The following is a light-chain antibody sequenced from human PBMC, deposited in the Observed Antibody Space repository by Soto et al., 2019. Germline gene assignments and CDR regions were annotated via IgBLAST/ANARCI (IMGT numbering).Light chain of an antibody. CDR3: QQYGSPIT. CDR2: AAS. CDR1: QSVSSSY. J-gene: IGKJ5*01. V-gene: IGKV3-20*01. Sequence: EIVLTQSPGTLSLSPGERATLSCRASQSVSSSYLAWYQQKPGQAPRLLIYAASSRATGIPDRFSGSGSGTDFTLTISRLEPEDCAVYYCQQYGSPITFGQGTRLEIK.